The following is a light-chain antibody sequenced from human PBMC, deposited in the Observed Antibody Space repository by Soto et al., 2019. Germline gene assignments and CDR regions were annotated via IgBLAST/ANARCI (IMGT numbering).Light chain of an antibody. CDR1: QSVSFSY. J-gene: IGKJ1*01. CDR2: GAS. Sequence: EIVLTQSPGTLSLATGERATLSCRASQSVSFSYLAWYQQKPGQAPRLLIYGASSRATGIPDRFSGSGSGTDFTLTISRLEPVDFAVYYCQQYGSSPPWTFGQGTKVEIK. V-gene: IGKV3-20*01. CDR3: QQYGSSPPWT.